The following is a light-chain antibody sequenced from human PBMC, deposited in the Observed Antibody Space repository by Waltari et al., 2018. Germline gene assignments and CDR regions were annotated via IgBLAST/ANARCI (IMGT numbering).Light chain of an antibody. Sequence: EIVLTQSPATLSLSPGERATLSCRASQSVSKYLAWYQQKPAKAPRLLIYDASNRAPGVPDRFSGSGSGTDFTLTISSLEPEDFAVYYCHQRSNWPLTFGGGTKVEIK. CDR1: QSVSKY. CDR2: DAS. CDR3: HQRSNWPLT. V-gene: IGKV3-11*01. J-gene: IGKJ4*01.